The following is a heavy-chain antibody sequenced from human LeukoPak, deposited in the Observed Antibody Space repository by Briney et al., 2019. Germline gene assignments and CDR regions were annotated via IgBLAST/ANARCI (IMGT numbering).Heavy chain of an antibody. V-gene: IGHV4-59*01. CDR2: IYYSGST. CDR1: GGSISSYY. J-gene: IGHJ6*02. D-gene: IGHD5-12*01. Sequence: SETLSLTCTVSGGSISSYYWSWIRQPPGKGLEWIGYIYYSGSTNYNPSLKSRVTISVDTSKNQFSLKLSSVTAADTAVYYCARVTSSSGYDFDYYYYYGMDVWGQGTTVTVSS. CDR3: ARVTSSSGYDFDYYYYYGMDV.